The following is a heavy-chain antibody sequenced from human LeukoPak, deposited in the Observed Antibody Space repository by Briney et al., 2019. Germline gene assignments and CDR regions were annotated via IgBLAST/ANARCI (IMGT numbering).Heavy chain of an antibody. D-gene: IGHD5-18*01. CDR3: ARLDTAMVVYYFDY. V-gene: IGHV4-34*01. CDR1: GGSFSGYY. Sequence: SETLSLTYAVYGGSFSGYYWSWIRQPPGKGLEWIGEINHSGSTNYNPSLKSRVTMSVDTSKNQFSLKLSSVTAADTAVYYCARLDTAMVVYYFDYWGQGTLVTVSS. J-gene: IGHJ4*02. CDR2: INHSGST.